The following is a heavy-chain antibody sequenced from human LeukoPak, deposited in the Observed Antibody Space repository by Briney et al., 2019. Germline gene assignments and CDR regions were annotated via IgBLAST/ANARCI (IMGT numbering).Heavy chain of an antibody. CDR2: INPIFGTA. V-gene: IGHV1-69*05. J-gene: IGHJ4*02. CDR3: ATSWGLRYCTNGVCYAFDY. Sequence: ASVKVSCKASGGTFSSYAISWVRQAPGQGLEWMGGINPIFGTANYAQKFQGRVTITTDESTSTAYMELSSLRSEDTAVYYCATSWGLRYCTNGVCYAFDYWGQGTLVTVSS. D-gene: IGHD2-8*01. CDR1: GGTFSSYA.